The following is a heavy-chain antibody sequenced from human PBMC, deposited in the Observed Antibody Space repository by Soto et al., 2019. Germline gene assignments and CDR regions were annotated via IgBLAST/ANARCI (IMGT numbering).Heavy chain of an antibody. Sequence: QVLLVQSGAEVKKPGASVKVSCKASGYSFTSYGVSWVRQAPGQGLEWMGWVSAQNGYTKYAERLQGRVTMTTDTSTSTAYMELRSLISDDTAVYYCAVGIFVAAFDSWGQGTLVTVSS. D-gene: IGHD2-15*01. V-gene: IGHV1-18*01. CDR2: VSAQNGYT. CDR1: GYSFTSYG. CDR3: AVGIFVAAFDS. J-gene: IGHJ5*01.